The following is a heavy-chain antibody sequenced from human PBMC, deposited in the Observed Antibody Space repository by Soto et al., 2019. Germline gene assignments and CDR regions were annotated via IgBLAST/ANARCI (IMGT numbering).Heavy chain of an antibody. J-gene: IGHJ4*02. CDR1: GFTFTSYA. CDR3: XXXXXTVRNPFYLDY. V-gene: IGHV3-23*01. Sequence: EVQLLESGGGLVLPGGSLRLSCAASGFTFTSYALSWVRQAPGRGLEWVSAISGSGGTTXXADSVXGRFTXSXDKSKXXXXXXXXXXXXXXXXXXXXXXXXXTVRNPFYLDYWGQGALVSVSS. D-gene: IGHD4-17*01. CDR2: ISGSGGTT.